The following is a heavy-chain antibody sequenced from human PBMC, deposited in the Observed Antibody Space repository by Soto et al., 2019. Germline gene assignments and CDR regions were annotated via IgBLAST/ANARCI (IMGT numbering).Heavy chain of an antibody. Sequence: GGSLRLSCAASGFTFSSYGMHWVRQAPGKGLEWVAVISYDGSNKYYADSVKGRFTISRDNSKNTLYLQMNSLRAEDTAVYYCATMRQPWELLDYFDDWGQGTLVTVSS. V-gene: IGHV3-30*03. CDR3: ATMRQPWELLDYFDD. J-gene: IGHJ4*02. D-gene: IGHD1-26*01. CDR2: ISYDGSNK. CDR1: GFTFSSYG.